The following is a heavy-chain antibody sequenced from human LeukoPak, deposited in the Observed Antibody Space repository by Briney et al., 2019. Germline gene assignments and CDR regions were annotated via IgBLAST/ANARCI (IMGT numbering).Heavy chain of an antibody. J-gene: IGHJ4*02. CDR3: ARGRAGGTSTGLFDY. CDR1: GGTFSSYA. V-gene: IGHV1-69*05. D-gene: IGHD1-1*01. Sequence: SVEVSCKASGGTFSSYAISWVRQAPGQGLEWMGGIIPIFGTANYAQKFQGRVTITTDESTSTAYMELSSLRSEDTAVYYCARGRAGGTSTGLFDYWGQGTLVTVSS. CDR2: IIPIFGTA.